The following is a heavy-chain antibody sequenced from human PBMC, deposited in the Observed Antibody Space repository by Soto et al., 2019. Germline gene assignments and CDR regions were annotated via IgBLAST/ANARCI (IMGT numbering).Heavy chain of an antibody. CDR2: VSGRWDGT. CDR1: GFTLSDYA. CDR3: AKDGEEVITCYGMDV. Sequence: EIQILESGGALVHPGGSLRLSCSVSGFTLSDYAMNWLRQPPGKGLEWVSAVSGRWDGTFYSDSVKGRFTISRDNSKNTVYMQIKSLPFDDTAVYYCAKDGEEVITCYGMDVWGRGTPVRVSS. V-gene: IGHV3-23*01. D-gene: IGHD3-16*02. J-gene: IGHJ6*02.